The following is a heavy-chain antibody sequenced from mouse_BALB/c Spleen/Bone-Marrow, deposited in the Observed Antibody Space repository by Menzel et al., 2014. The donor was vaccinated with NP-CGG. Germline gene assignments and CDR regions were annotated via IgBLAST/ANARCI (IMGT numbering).Heavy chain of an antibody. CDR1: GFDFSRYW. D-gene: IGHD1-1*01. V-gene: IGHV4-1*02. Sequence: EVNVVESGGGLVQPGGSLKLSCAASGFDFSRYWMSWVRQAPGKGLEWIGEINPDSSTINYTPSLKDKFIISRDNAKNTLYLQMSKVRSEDTALYYCARPLYYYGSSHFDYWGQGTTLTVSS. CDR3: ARPLYYYGSSHFDY. CDR2: INPDSSTI. J-gene: IGHJ2*01.